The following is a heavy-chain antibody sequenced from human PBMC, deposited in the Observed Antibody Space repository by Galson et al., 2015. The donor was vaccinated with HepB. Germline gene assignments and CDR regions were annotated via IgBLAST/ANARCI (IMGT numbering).Heavy chain of an antibody. J-gene: IGHJ4*02. Sequence: SLRLSCAASGFTFSNAWMNWVRQAPGKGLEWVGRIKSKTDGGTTDYAAPVKGRFTISRDDSKNTLYLQMNSLKTEDTAVYYCTTEWLQGKYYFDYWGQGTLVTVSS. CDR1: GFTFSNAW. D-gene: IGHD5-12*01. CDR2: IKSKTDGGTT. V-gene: IGHV3-15*07. CDR3: TTEWLQGKYYFDY.